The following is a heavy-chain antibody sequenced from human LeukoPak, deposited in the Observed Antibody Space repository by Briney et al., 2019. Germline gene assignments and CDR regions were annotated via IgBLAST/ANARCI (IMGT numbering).Heavy chain of an antibody. D-gene: IGHD3-10*01. CDR2: MNPNSGNT. J-gene: IGHJ4*02. CDR3: AKDGVVRGVIVPRTRAYYFDY. Sequence: ASVKVSCKASGYTFTSYDINWVRQATGQGLEWMGWMNPNSGNTGYAQKFQGRVTMTRNTSISTAYMELSSLRSEDTAVYYCAKDGVVRGVIVPRTRAYYFDYWGQGTLVTVSS. CDR1: GYTFTSYD. V-gene: IGHV1-8*01.